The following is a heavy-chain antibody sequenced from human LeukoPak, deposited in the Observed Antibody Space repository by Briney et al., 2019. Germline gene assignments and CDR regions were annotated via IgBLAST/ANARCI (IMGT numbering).Heavy chain of an antibody. V-gene: IGHV3-30*02. Sequence: GGSLRLSCAASGFTFSSYGMHWVRQAPGKGLEWVAFIRYDGSNKYYADSVKGRFTISRDNSKNTLYLQMSSLRAEDTAVHYCAKDKTPYNWNDVPFDYWGQGTLVTVSS. CDR1: GFTFSSYG. CDR3: AKDKTPYNWNDVPFDY. D-gene: IGHD1-1*01. J-gene: IGHJ4*02. CDR2: IRYDGSNK.